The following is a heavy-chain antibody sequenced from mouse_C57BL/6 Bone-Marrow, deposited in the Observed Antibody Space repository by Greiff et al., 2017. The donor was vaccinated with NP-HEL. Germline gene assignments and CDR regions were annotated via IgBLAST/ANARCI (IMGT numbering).Heavy chain of an antibody. J-gene: IGHJ4*01. CDR3: ARDNGYDDYAMDY. V-gene: IGHV14-3*01. Sequence: VQLQQSVAELVRPGASVKLSCTASGFNIKNTYMHWVKQRPEQGLEWLGRIDPANGNTKYAPKFQGKATLTADTSSTTAYLQLSSLTSEDTAIDYCARDNGYDDYAMDYWGQGTSVTVSS. D-gene: IGHD2-2*01. CDR2: IDPANGNT. CDR1: GFNIKNTY.